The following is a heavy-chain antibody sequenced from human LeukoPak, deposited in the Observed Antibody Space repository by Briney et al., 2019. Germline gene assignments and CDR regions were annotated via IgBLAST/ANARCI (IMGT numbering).Heavy chain of an antibody. Sequence: PSETLSLTCAVSGYSISSGYYWGWIRQPPGKGLEWIGSIYHSGRTYYNPSLKSRVTISVDTSKNQFSLKLSSVTAADTAVYYCARHFTIFGVAFDYWGQGTLVTVSS. CDR3: ARHFTIFGVAFDY. CDR1: GYSISSGYY. CDR2: IYHSGRT. D-gene: IGHD3-3*01. V-gene: IGHV4-38-2*01. J-gene: IGHJ4*02.